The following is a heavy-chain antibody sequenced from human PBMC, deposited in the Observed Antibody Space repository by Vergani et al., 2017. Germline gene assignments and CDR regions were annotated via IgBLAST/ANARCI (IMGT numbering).Heavy chain of an antibody. CDR1: GFTFSSYA. D-gene: IGHD1-26*01. CDR2: ISYDGSNK. CDR3: ARDIDYYYYMDV. V-gene: IGHV3-30-3*01. Sequence: QVQLVESGGGVVQPGRSLRLSCAASGFTFSSYAMHWVRQAPGKGLEWVAVISYDGSNKYYADSVKGRFTISRDNSKNTLYLQMNSLRAEDTAVYYCARDIDYYYYMDVWGKGTTVTVSS. J-gene: IGHJ6*03.